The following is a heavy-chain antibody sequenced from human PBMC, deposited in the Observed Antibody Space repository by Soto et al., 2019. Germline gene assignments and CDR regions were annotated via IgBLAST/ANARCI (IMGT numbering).Heavy chain of an antibody. Sequence: QVTLKESGPVLVKPTEPLTLTCTVSGFSLSNARMGVSWIRQPPGKALEWLAHIFSNDEKSYSTSLKSRLTISKDTSKSQVVLTMTNMEPVDTATYYCARIREIEAYCGGDCDPYFDYWGQGTLVTVSS. CDR2: IFSNDEK. D-gene: IGHD2-21*01. CDR3: ARIREIEAYCGGDCDPYFDY. V-gene: IGHV2-26*01. CDR1: GFSLSNARMG. J-gene: IGHJ4*02.